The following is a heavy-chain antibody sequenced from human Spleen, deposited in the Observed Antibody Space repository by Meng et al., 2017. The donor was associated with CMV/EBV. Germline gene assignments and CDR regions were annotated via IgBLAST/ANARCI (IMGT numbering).Heavy chain of an antibody. CDR2: IYYRGST. CDR3: ARGGRYSYGSGIHFDY. D-gene: IGHD3-10*01. J-gene: IGHJ4*02. CDR1: GGSIGSSTYI. Sequence: SETLSLTCTVSGGSIGSSTYIWGWIRQPPGKGLEWIGNIYYRGSTYYNPSLKSRVIISVDTSKNQFSLKLSSVTAADTAVYYCARGGRYSYGSGIHFDYWGQGTLVTVSS. V-gene: IGHV4-39*07.